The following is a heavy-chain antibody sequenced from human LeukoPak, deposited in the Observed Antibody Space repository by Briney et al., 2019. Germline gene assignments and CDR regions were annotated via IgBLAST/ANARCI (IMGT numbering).Heavy chain of an antibody. J-gene: IGHJ4*02. CDR1: EFTFSNYW. D-gene: IGHD3-22*01. CDR3: PSSGSGHYYFDF. Sequence: GGSLRLSCVASEFTFSNYWIHWVRQPPGKGLVWVSRITNDGSNTRYADSVKGRFIISRDNAKNTLYLQMNSLGAEDTAVYFCPSSGSGHYYFDFWGQGTLVTVSS. CDR2: ITNDGSNT. V-gene: IGHV3-74*01.